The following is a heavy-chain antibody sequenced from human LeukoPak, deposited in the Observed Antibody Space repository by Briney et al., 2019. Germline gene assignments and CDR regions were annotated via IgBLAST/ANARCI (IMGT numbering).Heavy chain of an antibody. CDR3: ATEQVPGSAWGFDY. CDR1: DGSISRYL. D-gene: IGHD6-19*01. Sequence: SETLSLTCAVSDGSISRYLWSWIRQPAGKGLEWLGRIHTSGTTTYSPSFQSRVTMSMDTSKKQISLRLSSVTAADTAVYYCATEQVPGSAWGFDYWGQGSLVTVSS. CDR2: IHTSGTT. J-gene: IGHJ4*02. V-gene: IGHV4-4*07.